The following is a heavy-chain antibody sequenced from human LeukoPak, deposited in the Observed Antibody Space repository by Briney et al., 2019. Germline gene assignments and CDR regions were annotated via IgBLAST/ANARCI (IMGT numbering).Heavy chain of an antibody. CDR3: ARSGYSKRGDY. J-gene: IGHJ4*02. CDR1: GGSISSSSYY. V-gene: IGHV4-39*01. Sequence: PSETLSLTCTVSGGSISSSSYYWGWIRQPPGKGLEWIGSIYCSGSTYYNPSLKSRVTISVDTSKNQFSLKLSSVTAADTAVYYCARSGYSKRGDYWGQGTLVTVSS. CDR2: IYCSGST. D-gene: IGHD3-3*01.